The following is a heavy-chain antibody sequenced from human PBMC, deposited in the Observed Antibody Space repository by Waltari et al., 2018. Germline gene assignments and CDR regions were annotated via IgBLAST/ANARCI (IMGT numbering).Heavy chain of an antibody. V-gene: IGHV3-30-3*01. CDR3: AKSGHDYIWGSYRQNYFDY. Sequence: QVQLVESGGGVVQPGRSLRLSCAASGFTFSSYAMHWVRQAPGKGLEWVAVISYDGSNKCCADSVKGRFTISRDNSKNTLYLQMNSLRAEDTAVYYCAKSGHDYIWGSYRQNYFDYWGQGTLVTVSS. D-gene: IGHD3-16*02. CDR1: GFTFSSYA. J-gene: IGHJ4*02. CDR2: ISYDGSNK.